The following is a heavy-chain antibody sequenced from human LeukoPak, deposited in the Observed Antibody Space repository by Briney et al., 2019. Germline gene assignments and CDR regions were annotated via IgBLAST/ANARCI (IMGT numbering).Heavy chain of an antibody. V-gene: IGHV4-39*01. CDR3: ARHRREQQLELFDS. J-gene: IGHJ4*02. D-gene: IGHD6-13*01. CDR1: GGSISSRDSD. CDR2: IYYSGAT. Sequence: SVTLSLTCTVSGGSISSRDSDWGWIRQPPGEGLEWIGSIYYSGATDHNPSLKSRVTISVDTSKNQFSLKLSFVTAADTAVYYCARHRREQQLELFDSWGQGTLVTVSS.